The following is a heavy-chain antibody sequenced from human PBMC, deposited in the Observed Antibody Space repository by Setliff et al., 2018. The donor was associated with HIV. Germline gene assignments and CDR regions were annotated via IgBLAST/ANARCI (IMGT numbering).Heavy chain of an antibody. J-gene: IGHJ4*02. Sequence: ASVKVSCKTSGGTFSSYAVSWVRQAPGQGLEWMGGFDPEDGETIYAQKFQGRVTMTEDTSTDTAYMELSSLRSEDTAVYYCATDDGITGTKEGFDYWGQGTLVTVSS. CDR3: ATDDGITGTKEGFDY. V-gene: IGHV1-24*01. D-gene: IGHD1-20*01. CDR2: FDPEDGET. CDR1: GGTFSSYA.